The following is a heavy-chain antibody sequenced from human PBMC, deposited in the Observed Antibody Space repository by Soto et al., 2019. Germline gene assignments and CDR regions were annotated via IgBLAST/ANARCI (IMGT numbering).Heavy chain of an antibody. Sequence: SVKVSCKASGGTFSSYAISWVRQAPVQGLEWMGGIIPIFGTANYAQKFQGRVTITADESTSTAYMELSSLRSEDTAVYYCANTRYCTNGVCYRRYYFDYWGQGTLVTVSS. CDR3: ANTRYCTNGVCYRRYYFDY. CDR1: GGTFSSYA. CDR2: IIPIFGTA. V-gene: IGHV1-69*13. D-gene: IGHD2-8*01. J-gene: IGHJ4*02.